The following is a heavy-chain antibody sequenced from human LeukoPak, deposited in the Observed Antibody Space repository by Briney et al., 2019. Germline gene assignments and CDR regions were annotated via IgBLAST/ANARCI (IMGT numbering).Heavy chain of an antibody. J-gene: IGHJ4*02. CDR2: IYYSGST. V-gene: IGHV4-31*03. Sequence: TLSLTCTASGGSISSGGYYWRWIRQHPGKGLEWIGYIYYSGSTYYNPSLKSRVTISVDTSKNQFSLKLSSVTAADTAVYYCAREYYYDSSGYLIDYWGQGTLVTVSS. CDR3: AREYYYDSSGYLIDY. D-gene: IGHD3-22*01. CDR1: GGSISSGGYY.